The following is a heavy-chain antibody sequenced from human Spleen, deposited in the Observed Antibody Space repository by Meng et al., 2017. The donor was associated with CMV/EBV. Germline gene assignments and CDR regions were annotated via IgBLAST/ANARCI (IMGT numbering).Heavy chain of an antibody. Sequence: GGSLRLSCAASGFTFSIYAMSWVRQAPGKGLEWVSGISGSGGITYFTDSEKGRFTISRDNSKNTLYLQMNILRAEDTAVYYCARFAGYCSGGSCYSGSFGAFDIWGQGTMVTVSS. D-gene: IGHD2-15*01. V-gene: IGHV3-23*01. CDR2: ISGSGGIT. CDR3: ARFAGYCSGGSCYSGSFGAFDI. CDR1: GFTFSIYA. J-gene: IGHJ3*02.